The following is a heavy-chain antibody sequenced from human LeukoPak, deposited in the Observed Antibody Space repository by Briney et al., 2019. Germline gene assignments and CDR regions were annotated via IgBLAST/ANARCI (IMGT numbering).Heavy chain of an antibody. CDR1: GFTFSSYA. V-gene: IGHV3-23*01. CDR3: AKDGKDCSGGSCYSGAFDI. Sequence: GGSLRLSCAASGFTFSSYAMSWVRQAPGKGLEWVSAISGSGGSTYYADSVKGRFTISRDNSKNTLYLQMNSLRAEDTAVYYCAKDGKDCSGGSCYSGAFDIWGQGTMVTVSS. CDR2: ISGSGGST. D-gene: IGHD2-15*01. J-gene: IGHJ3*02.